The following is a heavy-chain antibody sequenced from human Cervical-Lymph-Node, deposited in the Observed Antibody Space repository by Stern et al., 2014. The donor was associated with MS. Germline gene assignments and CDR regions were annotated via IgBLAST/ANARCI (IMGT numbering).Heavy chain of an antibody. Sequence: EVQLGESGPEVKKPGESLKISCPASGYTFTSYWIGWGRPMPGKGLDGIAIIFPGGSDIRYSPSFQGQVTIPADKSSSPAYLQWNNLKASDTAIYYCARQRYFDYWGQGTLVTVSS. V-gene: IGHV5-51*01. CDR2: IFPGGSDI. CDR3: ARQRYFDY. CDR1: GYTFTSYW. J-gene: IGHJ4*02.